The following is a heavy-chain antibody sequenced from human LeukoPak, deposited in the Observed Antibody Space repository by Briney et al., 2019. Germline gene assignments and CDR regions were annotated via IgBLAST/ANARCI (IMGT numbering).Heavy chain of an antibody. J-gene: IGHJ6*03. V-gene: IGHV4-38-2*01. D-gene: IGHD5-12*01. CDR1: GYSISSGYY. Sequence: SETLSLTCAVSGYSISSGYYWGWIRQPPGKGLEWIGSIYHSGSTYYNPSLKSRVTISVDTSKNQFSLKLSSVTAADTAVYYCARGMRGYSGYFYYYYMDVWGKGTMVTVSS. CDR3: ARGMRGYSGYFYYYYMDV. CDR2: IYHSGST.